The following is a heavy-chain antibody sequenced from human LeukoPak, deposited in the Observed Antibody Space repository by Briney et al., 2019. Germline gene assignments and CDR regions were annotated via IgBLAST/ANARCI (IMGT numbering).Heavy chain of an antibody. Sequence: SETLSLTCTVSGGSVSSGSYYWSWIRQPPGKGLEWIGYIYYSGSTNYNPSLKSRVTISVDTSKNQFSLKLSSVTAADTAVYYCAREPGKGYSYDLLEFDYWGQGTLVTVSS. J-gene: IGHJ4*02. CDR1: GGSVSSGSYY. CDR3: AREPGKGYSYDLLEFDY. CDR2: IYYSGST. D-gene: IGHD5-18*01. V-gene: IGHV4-61*01.